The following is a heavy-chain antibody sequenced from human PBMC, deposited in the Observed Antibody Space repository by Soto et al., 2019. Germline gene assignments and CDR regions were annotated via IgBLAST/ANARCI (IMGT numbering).Heavy chain of an antibody. CDR2: ISSSSSTI. V-gene: IGHV3-48*01. J-gene: IGHJ3*02. Sequence: GGSLRLSCAASGFTFSSYSMNWVRQAPGKGLEWVSYISSSSSTIYYADSVKGRFTISRDNAKNSLYLQMNSLRAEDTAVYYCARDSTTVTTSNVDAFDIWGQGTMVTVSS. D-gene: IGHD4-17*01. CDR1: GFTFSSYS. CDR3: ARDSTTVTTSNVDAFDI.